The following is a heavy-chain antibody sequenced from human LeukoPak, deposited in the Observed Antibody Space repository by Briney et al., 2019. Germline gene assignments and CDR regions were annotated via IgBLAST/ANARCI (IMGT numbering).Heavy chain of an antibody. CDR1: GFTFSSYG. CDR2: ISGSDGNT. CDR3: AKTARYSSSWPTRRDYYYMDV. Sequence: GGTLRLSCAASGFTFSSYGMSWVRQAPGKGLEWVSGISGSDGNTYYADSVKGRFTISRDKSKNTLYLQMNSLRAEDTATYYCAKTARYSSSWPTRRDYYYMDVWGKGTTVTVSS. J-gene: IGHJ6*03. V-gene: IGHV3-23*01. D-gene: IGHD6-13*01.